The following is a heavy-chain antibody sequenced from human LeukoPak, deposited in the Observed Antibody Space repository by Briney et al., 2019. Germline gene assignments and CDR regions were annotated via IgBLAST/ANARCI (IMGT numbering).Heavy chain of an antibody. Sequence: GGSLRLSCAASGFTFSDYYMSWIRQAPGKGLEWVSYISSSGSTIYYADSVKGRFTISRDNAKNSLYLQMNSLRAEDTAVYYCAREDYYDSSGYYVDAFDIWGQGTMVTVSS. CDR2: ISSSGSTI. CDR3: AREDYYDSSGYYVDAFDI. V-gene: IGHV3-11*04. J-gene: IGHJ3*02. CDR1: GFTFSDYY. D-gene: IGHD3-22*01.